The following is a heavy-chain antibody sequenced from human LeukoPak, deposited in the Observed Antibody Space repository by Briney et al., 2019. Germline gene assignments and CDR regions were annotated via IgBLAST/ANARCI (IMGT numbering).Heavy chain of an antibody. V-gene: IGHV3-30*18. CDR1: GFTFSSYG. CDR3: AKDHGSGSYHDPNWFDP. J-gene: IGHJ5*02. D-gene: IGHD3-10*01. CDR2: ISYDGSYK. Sequence: PGRSLRLSCAASGFTFSSYGMHWVRQAPSKELDWVTVISYDGSYKYYAESVKGRFTISRDNSKKTLYLQMNSLRAEDTAVYYCAKDHGSGSYHDPNWFDPWGQGTLVTVSS.